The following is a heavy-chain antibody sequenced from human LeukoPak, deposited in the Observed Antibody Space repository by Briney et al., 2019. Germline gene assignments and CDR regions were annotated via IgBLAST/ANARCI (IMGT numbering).Heavy chain of an antibody. Sequence: PSETLSLTCTVSGGSISSGGYYWSWIRQHPGQGLEWIGYIYYSGSTYYNPSLKSRVTISLDTSKNQFSLKLSSVTAADTAVYYCAGHHPRNTVDFWGQGTLVTVSS. D-gene: IGHD2/OR15-2a*01. CDR1: GGSISSGGYY. V-gene: IGHV4-31*03. CDR3: AGHHPRNTVDF. J-gene: IGHJ4*02. CDR2: IYYSGST.